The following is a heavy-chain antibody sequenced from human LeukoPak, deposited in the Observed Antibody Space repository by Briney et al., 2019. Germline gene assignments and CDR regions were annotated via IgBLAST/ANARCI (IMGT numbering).Heavy chain of an antibody. CDR1: GFTFSSYT. Sequence: GGSLRLSCAASGFTFSSYTLHWVRQAPGKGLEWVTVISYDGKNKYYADSVKGRFTISRDNSKNTLYLQMNSLRAEDTAVYYCARVKSKRFGEIFDYWGQGTLVTVSS. CDR2: ISYDGKNK. V-gene: IGHV3-30*04. J-gene: IGHJ4*02. CDR3: ARVKSKRFGEIFDY. D-gene: IGHD3-10*01.